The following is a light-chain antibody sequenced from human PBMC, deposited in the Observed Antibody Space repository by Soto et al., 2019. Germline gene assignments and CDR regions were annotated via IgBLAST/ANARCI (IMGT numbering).Light chain of an antibody. CDR2: GAS. Sequence: EIVMTQSPATLSVSPGERATLSCRASQSVSSNLARYQQKPGQAPRLLIYGASTRATGIPARFSGSGSGKEFTLTISSLQSEDFAVYYCQQYNNWPLTFGGGTKVEIK. J-gene: IGKJ4*01. V-gene: IGKV3D-15*01. CDR1: QSVSSN. CDR3: QQYNNWPLT.